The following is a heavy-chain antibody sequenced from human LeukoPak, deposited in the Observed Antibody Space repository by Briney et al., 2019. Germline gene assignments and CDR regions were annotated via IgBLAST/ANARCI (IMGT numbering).Heavy chain of an antibody. Sequence: GGSLRLSCAASGFTFTTYWLGWVRQAPGKGLEWVAFIRYDGSNKYYADSVKGRFTISRDNSKNTLYLQMNSLRPEDSAVHYCAKDGRGSGYFPDYWGQGTLVTVSS. J-gene: IGHJ4*02. V-gene: IGHV3-30*02. CDR1: GFTFTTYW. CDR2: IRYDGSNK. CDR3: AKDGRGSGYFPDY. D-gene: IGHD3-22*01.